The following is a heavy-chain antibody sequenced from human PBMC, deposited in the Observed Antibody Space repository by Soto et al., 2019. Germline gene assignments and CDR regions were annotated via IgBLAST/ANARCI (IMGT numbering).Heavy chain of an antibody. D-gene: IGHD3-10*01. CDR2: ISGSGGST. CDR1: GFTFSSYA. J-gene: IGHJ4*02. Sequence: GGSLRLSCAASGFTFSSYAMSWVRQAPGKGLEWVSAISGSGGSTYYADSVKGRFTISRDNSKNTLYLQMNSLRAEDTAVYYCAKDLDYYGSGSYYSELGYWGQGTLVTVSS. CDR3: AKDLDYYGSGSYYSELGY. V-gene: IGHV3-23*01.